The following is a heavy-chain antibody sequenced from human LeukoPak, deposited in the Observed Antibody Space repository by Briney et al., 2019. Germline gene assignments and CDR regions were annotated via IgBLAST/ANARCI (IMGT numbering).Heavy chain of an antibody. J-gene: IGHJ3*02. CDR2: IYYSGST. CDR3: ARDRLGVVVVTDAFDI. V-gene: IGHV4-39*07. D-gene: IGHD2-21*02. CDR1: GGSISSSSYY. Sequence: SETLSLTSTVSGGSISSSSYYWGWIRQPRGKGLEWIGSIYYSGSTYYNPSLKSRVTISVDTSKNQFSLKLSSVTAADTAVYYCARDRLGVVVVTDAFDIWGQGTMVTVSS.